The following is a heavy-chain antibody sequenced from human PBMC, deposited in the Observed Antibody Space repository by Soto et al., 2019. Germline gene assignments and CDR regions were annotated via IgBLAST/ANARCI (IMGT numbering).Heavy chain of an antibody. J-gene: IGHJ6*02. D-gene: IGHD2-21*02. CDR2: INPSGGTT. V-gene: IGHV1-46*01. CDR3: ARAYCGGDCYSYYYYGMDV. CDR1: GYTFISYY. Sequence: ASVKVSCKASGYTFISYYMHWVLQAPGQGLEWVGIINPSGGTTSYAQKFQGRVSMTRDTSTSTAYMELSSLRSEDTAVYYCARAYCGGDCYSYYYYGMDVWGLGTTVTVSS.